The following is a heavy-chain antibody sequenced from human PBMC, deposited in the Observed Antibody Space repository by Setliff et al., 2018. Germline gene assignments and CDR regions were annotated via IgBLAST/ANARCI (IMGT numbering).Heavy chain of an antibody. Sequence: GGSLRLSCAASGFTFSSYWMHWVRQAPGKGLVWVSRINSDGSSTSYADSVKGRFTISRDNAKNTLYLQMNSLRAEDTAVYYCAREVNDNFWSGYLYYYGMDVWGQGTKVTVSS. CDR1: GFTFSSYW. CDR3: AREVNDNFWSGYLYYYGMDV. CDR2: INSDGSST. D-gene: IGHD3-3*01. V-gene: IGHV3-74*01. J-gene: IGHJ6*02.